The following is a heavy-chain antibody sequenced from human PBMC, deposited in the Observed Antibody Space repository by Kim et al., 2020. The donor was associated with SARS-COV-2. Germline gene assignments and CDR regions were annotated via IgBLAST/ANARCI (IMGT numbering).Heavy chain of an antibody. V-gene: IGHV3-49*04. CDR3: TRDGSSVYYDFWSVWGRWDYYYGMDV. Sequence: GGSLRLSCTASGFTFGDYAMSWVRQAPGKGLEWVGFIRSKAYGGTTEYAASVKGRFTISRDDSKSIAYLQMNSLKTEDTAVYYCTRDGSSVYYDFWSVWGRWDYYYGMDVWGQGTTVTVSS. CDR1: GFTFGDYA. D-gene: IGHD3-3*01. CDR2: IRSKAYGGTT. J-gene: IGHJ6*02.